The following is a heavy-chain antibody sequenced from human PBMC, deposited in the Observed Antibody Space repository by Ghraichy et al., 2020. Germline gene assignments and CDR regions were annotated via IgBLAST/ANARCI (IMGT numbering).Heavy chain of an antibody. V-gene: IGHV3-7*01. CDR2: IKNDGNEK. CDR1: GFTFRTYW. Sequence: GGSLRLSCAASGFTFRTYWMSWVRQAPGKGLEWVAKIKNDGNEKYYVDSVKGRFTISRDKAKNSLYLQMDTLRVEYTAVYYYARGGLFYFDYWGQGTLVTVSS. J-gene: IGHJ4*02. CDR3: ARGGLFYFDY.